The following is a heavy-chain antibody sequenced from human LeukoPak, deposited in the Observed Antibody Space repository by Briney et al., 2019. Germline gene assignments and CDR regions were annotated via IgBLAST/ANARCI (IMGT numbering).Heavy chain of an antibody. Sequence: GGSLRLSCAASGFTFSSYSMNWVRQAPGKGLEWVSSISSSSRHIYYADSVKGRFTISRDNAKNSLYLQMNSLRVDDTAVYYCARVSSMLRGPLVIQYFDFWGQGTLVTVSS. V-gene: IGHV3-21*04. J-gene: IGHJ4*02. CDR2: ISSSSRHI. CDR3: ARVSSMLRGPLVIQYFDF. D-gene: IGHD3-10*01. CDR1: GFTFSSYS.